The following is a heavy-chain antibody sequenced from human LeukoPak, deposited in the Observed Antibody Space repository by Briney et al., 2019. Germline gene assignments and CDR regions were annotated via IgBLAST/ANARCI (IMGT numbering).Heavy chain of an antibody. J-gene: IGHJ4*02. CDR3: ARVRAIAAAVDYFDY. CDR1: GFTFSSYW. CDR2: IKQDGSEK. V-gene: IGHV3-7*01. Sequence: GVSLRLSCAASGFTFSSYWMSWVRQAPGKGLEWVANIKQDGSEKYYVDSVKGRFTISRDNAKNSLYLQMNSLRAEDTAVYYCARVRAIAAAVDYFDYWGQGTLVTVSS. D-gene: IGHD6-13*01.